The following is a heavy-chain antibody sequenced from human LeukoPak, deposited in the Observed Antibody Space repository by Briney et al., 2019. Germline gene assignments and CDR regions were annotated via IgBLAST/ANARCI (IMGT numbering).Heavy chain of an antibody. D-gene: IGHD3-10*01. J-gene: IGHJ5*02. V-gene: IGHV1-18*01. Sequence: ASVKVSCKASGYTFTAYYIHWVRQAPGQGLEWMGRINPKNGDTNYAQKLQGRVTMTTDTSTSTAYMELRSLRSDDTAVYYCARVHYITMVRGVITRVGWFDPWGQGTLVTVSS. CDR2: INPKNGDT. CDR3: ARVHYITMVRGVITRVGWFDP. CDR1: GYTFTAYY.